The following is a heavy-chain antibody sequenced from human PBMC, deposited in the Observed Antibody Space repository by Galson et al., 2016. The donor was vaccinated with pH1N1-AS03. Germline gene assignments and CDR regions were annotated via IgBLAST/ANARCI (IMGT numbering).Heavy chain of an antibody. Sequence: LRLSCAASGFTFSSYAMYWVRQAPGKGLEYVSAISGNGVSTYYANSVKGRFTISRDNSKNTLYLQMGSLRAEDMAVYYCARGPVSYSNYWFPPPDYWGQGTMVTVSS. D-gene: IGHD6-13*01. CDR1: GFTFSSYA. CDR3: ARGPVSYSNYWFPPPDY. J-gene: IGHJ3*01. V-gene: IGHV3-64*01. CDR2: ISGNGVST.